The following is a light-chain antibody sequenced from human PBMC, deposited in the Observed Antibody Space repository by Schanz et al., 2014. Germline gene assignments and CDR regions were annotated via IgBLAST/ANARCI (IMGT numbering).Light chain of an antibody. V-gene: IGLV2-23*02. CDR1: SSDVGGYNY. J-gene: IGLJ3*02. CDR2: DVS. Sequence: QSVLTQPASVSASPGQSITISCTGTSSDVGGYNYVSWYQQYPGKAPKLIIYDVSNRPSGVSNRFSGSKSGNTASLTISGLQAEDEADYYCCSYAGSSTWVFGGGTKLTVL. CDR3: CSYAGSSTWV.